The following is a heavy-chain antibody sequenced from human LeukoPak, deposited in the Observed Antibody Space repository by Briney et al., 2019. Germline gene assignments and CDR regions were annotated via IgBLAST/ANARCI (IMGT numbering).Heavy chain of an antibody. CDR3: ARGVGLTQGGAFDF. Sequence: SSETLSLTCTVSGYSINSGFYWGWIRQPPGKGLEWIGSIYHSGSTHYKSSLKSRVTISVDTSKNQLSLKLTSVTAADTAVYYCARGVGLTQGGAFDFWGQGTLVTVFS. CDR2: IYHSGST. V-gene: IGHV4-38-2*02. J-gene: IGHJ4*02. CDR1: GYSINSGFY. D-gene: IGHD3-16*01.